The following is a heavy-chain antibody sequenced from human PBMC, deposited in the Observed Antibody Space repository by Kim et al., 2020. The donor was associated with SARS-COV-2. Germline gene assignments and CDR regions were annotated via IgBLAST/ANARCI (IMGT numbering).Heavy chain of an antibody. J-gene: IGHJ4*02. V-gene: IGHV3-30*07. CDR3: ARSYCSSTSCQYYIDF. D-gene: IGHD2-2*01. Sequence: LKGPFTITRDNAKNTLYRQMNNLRAEDTAVYYCARSYCSSTSCQYYIDFWGQGTLVTVSS.